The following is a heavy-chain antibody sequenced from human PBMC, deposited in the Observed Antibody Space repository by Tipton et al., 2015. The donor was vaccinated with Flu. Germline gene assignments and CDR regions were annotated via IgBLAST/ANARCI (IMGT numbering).Heavy chain of an antibody. CDR3: ARASGSGSYVIFDY. Sequence: LRLSCNVSGDSLSSYYWSWIRQPAGKGLEWIGRIYTSGRTKYNPSLKSRLTMSIDTSKNQFSLKLSSVTAADTAVYYCARASGSGSYVIFDYWGQGTLVTVSS. J-gene: IGHJ4*02. D-gene: IGHD3-10*01. CDR2: IYTSGRT. CDR1: GDSLSSYY. V-gene: IGHV4-4*07.